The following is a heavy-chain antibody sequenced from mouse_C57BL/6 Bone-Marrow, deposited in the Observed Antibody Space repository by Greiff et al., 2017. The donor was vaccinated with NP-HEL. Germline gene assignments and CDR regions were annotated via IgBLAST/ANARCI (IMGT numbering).Heavy chain of an antibody. CDR2: IYWDDDK. J-gene: IGHJ3*01. CDR3: ARFSYDYDLSWFAY. CDR1: GFSLSTSGMG. V-gene: IGHV8-12*01. Sequence: QVTLKECGPGILQSSQTLSLTCSFSGFSLSTSGMGVSWIRQPSGKGLEWLAHIYWDDDKRYNPSLKSRLTISKDTSRNQVFLKITSVDTADTATYYCARFSYDYDLSWFAYWGQGTLVTVSA. D-gene: IGHD2-4*01.